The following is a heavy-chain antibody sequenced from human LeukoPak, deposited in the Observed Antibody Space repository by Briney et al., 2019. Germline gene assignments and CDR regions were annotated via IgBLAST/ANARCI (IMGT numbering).Heavy chain of an antibody. D-gene: IGHD6-19*01. CDR1: VYTFTSYG. V-gene: IGHV1-18*01. CDR3: AIFPGIAVAGTSY. CDR2: INAYNGNT. J-gene: IGHJ4*02. Sequence: ASVKVSCKASVYTFTSYGISWVRQAPGQGLEWMGWINAYNGNTNYAQKLQGRVTMTTDTTTSTAYMELRSLRSDDTAVYYCAIFPGIAVAGTSYWGQGTLVTVSS.